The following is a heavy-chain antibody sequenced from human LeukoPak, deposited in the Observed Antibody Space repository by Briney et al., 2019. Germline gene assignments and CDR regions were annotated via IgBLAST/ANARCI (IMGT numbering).Heavy chain of an antibody. CDR2: ILPSDGYT. D-gene: IGHD1-26*01. J-gene: IGHJ4*02. Sequence: ASVKVSCKTSGYIFTNYYIHWVRQAPGQGLEWMGIILPSDGYTTYAQKFQSRVTMTRDTSTNTVYMELSSLRSEDTAVYYCAREVGATDYWGQGTLVTVSS. CDR3: AREVGATDY. CDR1: GYIFTNYY. V-gene: IGHV1-46*01.